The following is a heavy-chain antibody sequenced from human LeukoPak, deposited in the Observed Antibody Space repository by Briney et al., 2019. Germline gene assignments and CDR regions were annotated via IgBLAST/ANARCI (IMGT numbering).Heavy chain of an antibody. CDR2: IYRSGSI. V-gene: IGHV4-61*02. D-gene: IGHD2-15*01. Sequence: SQTLSLTCTVSGASISSGSYHWICLRQPTGKGLEWIGRIYRSGSINYNPSLKSRVTISVDTSKNQFSLKLSSVTAADTAVYYCARDRGSSVAAFWFDPWGPGTLVTVSS. CDR3: ARDRGSSVAAFWFDP. J-gene: IGHJ5*02. CDR1: GASISSGSYH.